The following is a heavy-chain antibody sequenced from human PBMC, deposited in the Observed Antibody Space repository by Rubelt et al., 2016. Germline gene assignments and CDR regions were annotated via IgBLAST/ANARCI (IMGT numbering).Heavy chain of an antibody. V-gene: IGHV4-39*07. CDR3: AREEEDAADNAIDI. CDR2: IRYRGNT. D-gene: IGHD6-13*01. CDR1: GGSVSSGSYY. J-gene: IGHJ3*02. Sequence: QVQLQESGPGLVKPSETLSLTCTVSGGSVSSGSYYWSWIRQPPGKGLEWIGSIRYRGNTYCNTSLKIRLTMSVDASKSQCSLHLGSGAGADTAMYYCAREEEDAADNAIDIWGQGTMVTVSS.